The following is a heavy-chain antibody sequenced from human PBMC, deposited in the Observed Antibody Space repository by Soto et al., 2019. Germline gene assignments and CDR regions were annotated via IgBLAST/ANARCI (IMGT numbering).Heavy chain of an antibody. CDR2: VNPNNGDT. CDR3: AKVSRRGSAIDFAY. Sequence: QVQLVQSGAELKKPGASVKVSCKASGYNFFNYDMNWVRQATGQGPEWIGWVNPNNGDTGYGVRFPGRVPLTTDISTTTAYMELTSLRLDDTAIYYCAKVSRRGSAIDFAYWGQGTLITVSS. D-gene: IGHD3-10*01. J-gene: IGHJ4*02. CDR1: GYNFFNYD. V-gene: IGHV1-8*02.